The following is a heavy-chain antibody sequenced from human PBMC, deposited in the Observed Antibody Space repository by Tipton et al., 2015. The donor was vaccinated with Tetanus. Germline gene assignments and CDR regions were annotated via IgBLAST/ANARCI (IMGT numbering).Heavy chain of an antibody. CDR3: ARDQARGARGWNFFDY. D-gene: IGHD1-26*01. J-gene: IGHJ4*02. CDR1: GDSISTYC. V-gene: IGHV4-4*07. Sequence: TLSLTCTVSGDSISTYCWNWVRQPAGKGPEWIGRIYTSGSTSGSTHYNPPLKSRAPLSLDTSKSQFSLKLSSLTAADTAVYYCARDQARGARGWNFFDYWGQGSVVTVSS. CDR2: IYTSGSTSGST.